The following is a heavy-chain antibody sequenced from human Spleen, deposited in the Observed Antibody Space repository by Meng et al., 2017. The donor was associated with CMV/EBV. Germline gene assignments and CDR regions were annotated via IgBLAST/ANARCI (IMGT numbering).Heavy chain of an antibody. Sequence: ASVQVSCKASGYNFTVYYVHWLRQAPGHGPEWMGWINPNSGGTNHAQKFEGRVTITRDTSVTTAYMELTRLTSDDTALYYCAKESGLNVLDPSAFDMWGQGTRVTVSS. V-gene: IGHV1-2*02. CDR2: INPNSGGT. J-gene: IGHJ3*02. CDR3: AKESGLNVLDPSAFDM. CDR1: GYNFTVYY. D-gene: IGHD2-8*01.